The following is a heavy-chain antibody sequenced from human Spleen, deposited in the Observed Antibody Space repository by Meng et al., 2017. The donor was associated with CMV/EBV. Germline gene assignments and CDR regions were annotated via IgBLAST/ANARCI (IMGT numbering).Heavy chain of an antibody. CDR2: IWYDGSYE. J-gene: IGHJ1*01. V-gene: IGHV3-33*06. CDR3: AKDGLGRRRGSSEYLQH. Sequence: FIFSNYGIQWVRQAPGKGLEWVAIIWYDGSYEYCADSVKGRFTISRDDSKNTVYLQMNNLRVEDTAVYYCAKDGLGRRRGSSEYLQHWGQGTLVTVSS. CDR1: FIFSNYG. D-gene: IGHD3-10*01.